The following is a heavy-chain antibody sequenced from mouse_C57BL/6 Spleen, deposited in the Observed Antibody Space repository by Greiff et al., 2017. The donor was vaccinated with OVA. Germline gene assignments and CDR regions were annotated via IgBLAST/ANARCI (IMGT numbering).Heavy chain of an antibody. CDR1: GYTFTSYW. J-gene: IGHJ3*01. CDR2: IDPSDSYT. D-gene: IGHD1-1*01. Sequence: VQLQQPGAELVRPGTSVKLSCKASGYTFTSYWMPWVKQRPGQGLEWIGVIDPSDSYTNYNQKFKGKATLTVDTSSSTAYMQLSSLTSEDSAVYYCARWGGTTVPSNWGQGTLVTVSA. V-gene: IGHV1-59*01. CDR3: ARWGGTTVPSN.